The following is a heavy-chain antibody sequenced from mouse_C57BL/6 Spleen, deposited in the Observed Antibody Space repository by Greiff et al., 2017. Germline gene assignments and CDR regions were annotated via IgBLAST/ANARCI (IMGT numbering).Heavy chain of an antibody. J-gene: IGHJ3*01. D-gene: IGHD4-1*01. V-gene: IGHV1-50*01. CDR1: GYTFTSSW. CDR3: ARSELTGTGFAY. Sequence: QVQLQQPGAELVKPGASVKLSCKASGYTFTSSWWQWVKQRPGQGLEWIGEIDPSDSYTNYNQKFKGKATLTVDTSSSTAYMQLSSLTSEDSAVYYCARSELTGTGFAYWGQGTLVTVSA. CDR2: IDPSDSYT.